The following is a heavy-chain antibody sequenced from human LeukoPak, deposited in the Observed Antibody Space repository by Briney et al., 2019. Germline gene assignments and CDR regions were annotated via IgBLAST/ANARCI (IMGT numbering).Heavy chain of an antibody. CDR1: GFTFSSYG. Sequence: GRSLRLSCAASGFTFSSYGMHWVRQAPGKGLGWMAVISYDGSNKYYADSVKGRFAISRDNSKNTLYLQMNSLRAEDTAVYYCAKDLSSGWCDYWGQGTLVTVSS. V-gene: IGHV3-30*18. D-gene: IGHD6-19*01. J-gene: IGHJ4*02. CDR2: ISYDGSNK. CDR3: AKDLSSGWCDY.